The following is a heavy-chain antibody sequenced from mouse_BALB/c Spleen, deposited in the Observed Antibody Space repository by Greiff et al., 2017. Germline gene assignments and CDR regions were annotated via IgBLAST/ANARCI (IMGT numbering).Heavy chain of an antibody. CDR1: GYTFTSYW. Sequence: VQLQQSGAELARPGASVKLSCKASGYTFTSYWMQWVKQRPGQGLEWIGAIYPGDGDTRYTQKFKGKATLTADKSSSTAYMQLSSLASEDSAVYYCARGDYYGSHYFDYWGQGTTLTVSS. D-gene: IGHD1-1*01. CDR3: ARGDYYGSHYFDY. J-gene: IGHJ2*01. CDR2: IYPGDGDT. V-gene: IGHV1-87*01.